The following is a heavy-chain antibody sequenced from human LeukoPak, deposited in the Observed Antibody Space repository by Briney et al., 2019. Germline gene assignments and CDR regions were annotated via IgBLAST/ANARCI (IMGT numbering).Heavy chain of an antibody. D-gene: IGHD6-13*01. V-gene: IGHV3-23*01. CDR1: GFTFSSYA. CDR2: ISGSGGST. CDR3: AKDEAAAGGGYY. J-gene: IGHJ4*02. Sequence: GGSLRLSCAASGFTFSSYAMSWVRQAPGKGREWVSAISGSGGSTYYADSVKGRFTISSDNSKNTLYLQMNSLRAEDTAVYYCAKDEAAAGGGYYWGQGTLVTVSS.